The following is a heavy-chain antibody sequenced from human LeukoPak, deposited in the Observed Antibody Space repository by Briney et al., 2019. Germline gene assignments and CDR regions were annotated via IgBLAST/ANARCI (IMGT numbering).Heavy chain of an antibody. J-gene: IGHJ4*02. CDR3: ARERGSVVVTSDKYFDY. V-gene: IGHV1-69*04. D-gene: IGHD2-21*02. CDR1: GGTFSSYA. Sequence: SVKVSCKASGGTFSSYAISWVRQAPGQGLEWMGRIIPILGIANYAQKFQGRVTITADKSTSTAYMELSSLRSEDTAVYYCARERGSVVVTSDKYFDYWGQGTLVTVSS. CDR2: IIPILGIA.